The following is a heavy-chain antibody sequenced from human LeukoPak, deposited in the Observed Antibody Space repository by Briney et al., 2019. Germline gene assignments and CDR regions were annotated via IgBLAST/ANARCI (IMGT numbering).Heavy chain of an antibody. CDR3: AKPCGNGWYYFDY. J-gene: IGHJ4*02. CDR2: INTDGSST. Sequence: GGSLRLSCVASGFIFSTYAMSWVRQAPGKGLVWVSRINTDGSSTSYADSVKGRFTISRDNAKNTLYLQMNSLRAEDTAVYYYAKPCGNGWYYFDYWGQGTLVTVSS. V-gene: IGHV3-74*01. D-gene: IGHD6-19*01. CDR1: GFIFSTYA.